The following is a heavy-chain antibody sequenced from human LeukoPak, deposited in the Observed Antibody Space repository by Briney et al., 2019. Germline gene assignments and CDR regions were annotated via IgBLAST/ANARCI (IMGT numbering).Heavy chain of an antibody. CDR1: GYSFTGYW. D-gene: IGHD3-10*01. CDR2: IYPGDSET. Sequence: GESLKITCKGPGYSFTGYWIGWVRQMPGKGLEWMGIIYPGDSETRYSPSFQGQVTISADKSISTAYLQWSSLKASDTAMYYCARRSTYGSGTNYLFDYWGQGTLVTVSS. V-gene: IGHV5-51*01. J-gene: IGHJ4*02. CDR3: ARRSTYGSGTNYLFDY.